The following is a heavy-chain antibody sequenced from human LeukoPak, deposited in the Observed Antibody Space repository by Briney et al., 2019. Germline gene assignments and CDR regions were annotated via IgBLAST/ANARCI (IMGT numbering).Heavy chain of an antibody. D-gene: IGHD6-13*01. V-gene: IGHV4-31*03. Sequence: SETLSLTCTVSGGSISSGGYYWRWIRQHPGKGLEWIGYIYYSGSTYYNPSLKSRVTISVDTSKNQFSLKLSSVTAADTAVYYCASLNSSSWFTFDYWGQGTLVTVSS. CDR2: IYYSGST. CDR3: ASLNSSSWFTFDY. CDR1: GGSISSGGYY. J-gene: IGHJ4*02.